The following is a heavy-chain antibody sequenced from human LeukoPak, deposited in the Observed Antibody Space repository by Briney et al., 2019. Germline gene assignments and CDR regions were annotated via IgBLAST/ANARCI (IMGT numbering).Heavy chain of an antibody. Sequence: GGSLRLSCAASGFTFSSYAMSWVRQAPGKGLEWVSAISSSGGSTYYADSVKGRFTISRDNSKNSLYLQMNSLRVEDTAVYFCARSYSSGWAYSFDNWGQGTLVTVSS. V-gene: IGHV3-23*01. CDR2: ISSSGGST. J-gene: IGHJ4*02. CDR1: GFTFSSYA. CDR3: ARSYSSGWAYSFDN. D-gene: IGHD6-19*01.